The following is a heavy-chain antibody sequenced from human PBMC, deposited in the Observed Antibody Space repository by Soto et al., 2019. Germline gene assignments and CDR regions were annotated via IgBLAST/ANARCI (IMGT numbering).Heavy chain of an antibody. V-gene: IGHV3-74*01. J-gene: IGHJ5*02. CDR2: INSDGSST. CDR1: GFTFSSYW. CDR3: ARDHDFWSGYYPSLGHWFDP. D-gene: IGHD3-3*01. Sequence: GGSLRLSCAASGFTFSSYWMHWVRQAPGKGLVWVSRINSDGSSTSYADSVKGQFTISRDNAKNTLYLQMNSLRAEDTAVYYCARDHDFWSGYYPSLGHWFDPWGQGTLVTVSS.